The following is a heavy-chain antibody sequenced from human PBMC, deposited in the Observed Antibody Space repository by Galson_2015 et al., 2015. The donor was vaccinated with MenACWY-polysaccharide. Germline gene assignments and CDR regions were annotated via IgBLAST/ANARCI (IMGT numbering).Heavy chain of an antibody. D-gene: IGHD3-22*01. V-gene: IGHV3-43*01. Sequence: SLRLSCAASGFTFDDHTMHWVRQAPGKGLQWVSLISWDGSTAYYADAVQGRFTISRDNGKNSLYLQMSSLRNEDTAFYFCARDNSGDYYDRSCYLDFWGQGTLVTVSS. J-gene: IGHJ4*02. CDR2: ISWDGSTA. CDR3: ARDNSGDYYDRSCYLDF. CDR1: GFTFDDHT.